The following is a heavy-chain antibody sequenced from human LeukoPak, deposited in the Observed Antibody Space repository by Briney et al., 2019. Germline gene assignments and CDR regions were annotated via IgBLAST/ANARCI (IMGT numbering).Heavy chain of an antibody. Sequence: PSETLSLTCTVSGGSISSSSYYWSWIRQPPGKGLGWIGEINHSGSTNYNPYLKSRVTISVDTSKNQFSLKLSSVTAADTAVYYCARRVGAYDYYYYYYMDVWGKGTTVTISS. CDR2: INHSGST. CDR1: GGSISSSSYY. J-gene: IGHJ6*03. CDR3: ARRVGAYDYYYYYYMDV. V-gene: IGHV4-39*07. D-gene: IGHD1-26*01.